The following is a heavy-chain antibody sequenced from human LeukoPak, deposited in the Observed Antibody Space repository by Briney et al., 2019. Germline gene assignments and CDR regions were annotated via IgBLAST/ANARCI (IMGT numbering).Heavy chain of an antibody. CDR2: INHSGST. CDR1: GGSFSGYY. J-gene: IGHJ4*02. CDR3: ARDVDIVSYFDY. Sequence: SETLSPTCAVYGGSFSGYYWSWIRQPPGKGLEWIGEINHSGSTNYNPSLKSRVTISVDTSKNQFSLKLSSVTAADTAVYYCARDVDIVSYFDYWGQGTLVTVSS. V-gene: IGHV4-34*01. D-gene: IGHD5/OR15-5a*01.